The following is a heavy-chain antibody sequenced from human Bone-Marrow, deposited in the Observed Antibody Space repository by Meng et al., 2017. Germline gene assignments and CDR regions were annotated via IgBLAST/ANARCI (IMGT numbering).Heavy chain of an antibody. CDR2: MYSGGDT. CDR3: ATGETRYWFDP. CDR1: WFTVSSKY. Sequence: VQLVETGGGLVQPGGSLRLSCAASWFTVSSKYRSWVRQSPGKGLEWVSVMYSGGDTHYTDSVKGRFTISRDNSKNTLYLQMNNLRAEDTAVYYCATGETRYWFDPWGQGTLVTVSS. J-gene: IGHJ5*02. V-gene: IGHV3-53*02. D-gene: IGHD1-26*01.